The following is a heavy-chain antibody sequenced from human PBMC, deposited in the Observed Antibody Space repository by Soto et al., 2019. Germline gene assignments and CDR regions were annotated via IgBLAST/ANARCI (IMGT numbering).Heavy chain of an antibody. Sequence: GGSLRLSCAASGFTFSTYAMTWVRQAPGKGLEWVSTISGSAVSTYYADSVKGRFTISRDNSKNMLYLQMNSLRAEDTAVYYCAKVRWAVRDAFDIRGLGTMVTVSS. CDR2: ISGSAVST. CDR1: GFTFSTYA. CDR3: AKVRWAVRDAFDI. J-gene: IGHJ3*02. V-gene: IGHV3-23*01. D-gene: IGHD1-26*01.